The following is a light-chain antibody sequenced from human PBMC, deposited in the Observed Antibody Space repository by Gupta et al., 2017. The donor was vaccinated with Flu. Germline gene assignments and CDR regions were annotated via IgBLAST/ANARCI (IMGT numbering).Light chain of an antibody. CDR1: QSVSSNY. Sequence: EIELTQSPGTLSFSPGERATLSCRASQSVSSNYLAWYQHKPGQAPRLIIYGASSRATGIPDRFSGRGCGTDFTRTSSRLDHEDIAVYYWLYYGSPRRFGQGTKVEI. J-gene: IGKJ1*01. CDR3: WLYYGSPRR. V-gene: IGKV3-20*01. CDR2: GAS.